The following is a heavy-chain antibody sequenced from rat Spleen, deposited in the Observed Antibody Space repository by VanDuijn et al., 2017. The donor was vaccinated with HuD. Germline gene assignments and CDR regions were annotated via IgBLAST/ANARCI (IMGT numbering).Heavy chain of an antibody. J-gene: IGHJ2*01. Sequence: EVKLVESGGGLVQPGRSLKLSCAASGFNFKDYWMGWVRQAPGKGLEWIGEINKDSSIIKYSPPLKEKFTISRDNAQNTLYLQMSKLGSEDTAIYYCVRARDYVGWWGQGVMVTVSS. D-gene: IGHD1-11*01. CDR1: GFNFKDYW. CDR3: VRARDYVGW. CDR2: INKDSSII. V-gene: IGHV4-2*01.